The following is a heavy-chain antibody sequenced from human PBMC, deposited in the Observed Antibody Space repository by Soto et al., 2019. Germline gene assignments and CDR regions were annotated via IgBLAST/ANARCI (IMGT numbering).Heavy chain of an antibody. D-gene: IGHD4-17*01. CDR3: AQRSSDYVRDY. J-gene: IGHJ4*02. CDR2: INHSGST. Sequence: SETLSLTCAVYGGSFSGYYWSWIRQPPGKGLEWIGEINHSGSTNYNPSLKSRVTISVDTSKNQFSLKLSSVTAADTAVYYCAQRSSDYVRDYWGQGTLVTVSS. V-gene: IGHV4-34*01. CDR1: GGSFSGYY.